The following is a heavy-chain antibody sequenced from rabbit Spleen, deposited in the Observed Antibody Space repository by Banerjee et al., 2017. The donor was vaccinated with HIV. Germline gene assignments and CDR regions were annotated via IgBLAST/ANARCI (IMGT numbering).Heavy chain of an antibody. V-gene: IGHV1S40*01. Sequence: QSLEESGGDLVKPGASLTLTCTASGFSFSGDYDMCWVRQAPGKGPEWIACIYVGSYSSTYYASWAKGRFTISKTSSTTVTLQMPSLTAADTATYFCARDGTTEAFYFNLWGPGTLVTVS. CDR3: ARDGTTEAFYFNL. D-gene: IGHD7-1*01. CDR2: IYVGSYSST. CDR1: GFSFSGDYD. J-gene: IGHJ4*01.